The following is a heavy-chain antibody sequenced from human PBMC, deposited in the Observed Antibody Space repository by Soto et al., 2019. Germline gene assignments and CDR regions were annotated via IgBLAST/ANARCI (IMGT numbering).Heavy chain of an antibody. CDR2: IYPGDSDT. D-gene: IGHD6-13*01. CDR3: ARTTPIATAGTLAY. Sequence: GESLKISCKGSGYTFTSYWIGWVRQMPGKGLEWMGIIYPGDSDTKYSPSFQGHVTISADKSTAYQQWSSLKASDTAMYYCARTTPIATAGTLAYWGQGTLVTVSS. J-gene: IGHJ4*02. CDR1: GYTFTSYW. V-gene: IGHV5-51*01.